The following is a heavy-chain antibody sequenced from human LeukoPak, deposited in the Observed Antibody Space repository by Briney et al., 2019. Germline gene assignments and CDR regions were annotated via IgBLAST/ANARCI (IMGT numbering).Heavy chain of an antibody. CDR2: IYYSGRN. D-gene: IGHD2/OR15-2a*01. CDR3: ATWVPQDEIFDY. Sequence: SETLSLTCTVSGGSLSSDGNYWGWLRQQPGRGREWVGYIYYSGRNYYNPSLKSRVTISVNTSKNQYSLKLSSVTAADTAVYYCATWVPQDEIFDYWGQGTLVTVSS. CDR1: GGSLSSDGNY. V-gene: IGHV4-31*03. J-gene: IGHJ4*02.